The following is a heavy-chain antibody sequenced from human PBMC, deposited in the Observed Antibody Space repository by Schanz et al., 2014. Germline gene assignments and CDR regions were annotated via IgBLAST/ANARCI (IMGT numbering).Heavy chain of an antibody. V-gene: IGHV3-23*04. CDR2: ISGSGGST. CDR1: GFTFSDYY. Sequence: VRLVESGGGVVQPGRSLRLSCAASGFTFSDYYMSWIRQAPGKGLEWVSAISGSGGSTYYADSVKGRFTISRDNSKNALYLQRNSLRAEDTAVYYGAKSDAFDIWGQGTLVIVSS. CDR3: AKSDAFDI. J-gene: IGHJ3*02.